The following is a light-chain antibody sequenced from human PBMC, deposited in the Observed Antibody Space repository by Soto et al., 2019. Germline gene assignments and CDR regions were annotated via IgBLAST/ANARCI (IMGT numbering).Light chain of an antibody. J-gene: IGLJ2*01. CDR3: SSYASSSSVVFGGSVV. CDR2: EVN. CDR1: SSDVGGYNY. Sequence: QSVLTQPASVSGSPGQSITIFCTGSSSDVGGYNYVSWYQHHPGKAPKLMIYEVNNRPSGVSNRFSGSKSGNTASLTISGLQAEDEADYYCSSYASSSSVVFGGSVVFGGGTKLTVL. V-gene: IGLV2-14*01.